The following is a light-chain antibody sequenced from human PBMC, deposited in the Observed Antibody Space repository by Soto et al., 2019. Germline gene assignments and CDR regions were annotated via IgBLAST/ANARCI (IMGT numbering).Light chain of an antibody. Sequence: QCVLTHPPSVSTAQRQNVTISSSKTSSNIGNNYVSWYQHFPGTAPKLLIYEDNKRPSEIPDRCSGSKSGTSATLGITGLQTGDEADYYCGTWDNSLSIYVFATGTKVTVL. J-gene: IGLJ1*01. CDR1: SSNIGNNY. CDR3: GTWDNSLSIYV. V-gene: IGLV1-51*02. CDR2: EDN.